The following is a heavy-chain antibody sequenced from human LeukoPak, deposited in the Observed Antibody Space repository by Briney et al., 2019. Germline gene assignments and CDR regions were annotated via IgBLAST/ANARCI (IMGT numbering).Heavy chain of an antibody. V-gene: IGHV5-51*01. CDR2: IYPGDSDT. J-gene: IGHJ3*02. CDR3: ARQRHYYDSSGYYIGDAFDI. Sequence: GESLKISCKGSGYRFTSYWIGWVRQMPGKGLEWMGIIYPGDSDTRYSPSFQGQVTISADKSISTAYLQWSSLKASDTAMYYCARQRHYYDSSGYYIGDAFDIWGQGTMVTVSS. CDR1: GYRFTSYW. D-gene: IGHD3-22*01.